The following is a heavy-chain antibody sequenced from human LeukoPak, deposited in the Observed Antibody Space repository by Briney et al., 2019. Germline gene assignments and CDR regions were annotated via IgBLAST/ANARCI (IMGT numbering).Heavy chain of an antibody. CDR2: ISSGGTFV. D-gene: IGHD2-21*01. V-gene: IGHV3-21*01. J-gene: IGHJ4*02. Sequence: PGGSLRLSCTGSGFIFSSYTLHWVRQAPGKELEWVSSISSGGTFVFYADSVTGRFTISRDNAGKFLYLQMDSLRAEDTAVYYCATLGCAGENCPRAGRALGGYWGQGTLVTVSS. CDR1: GFIFSSYT. CDR3: ATLGCAGENCPRAGRALGGY.